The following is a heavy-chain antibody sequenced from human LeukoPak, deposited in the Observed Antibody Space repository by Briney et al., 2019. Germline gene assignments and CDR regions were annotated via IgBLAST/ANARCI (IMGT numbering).Heavy chain of an antibody. CDR2: IYYSGST. V-gene: IGHV4-61*01. CDR1: GGSISSSSYY. D-gene: IGHD1-26*01. J-gene: IGHJ6*03. CDR3: ARGGGEPPYYYYYMDV. Sequence: SETLSLTCTVSGGSISSSSYYWSWIRQPPGKGLEWIGYIYYSGSTNYNPSLKSRVTISVDTSKNQFSLKLSSVTAADTAVYYCARGGGEPPYYYYYMDVWGKGTTVTVSS.